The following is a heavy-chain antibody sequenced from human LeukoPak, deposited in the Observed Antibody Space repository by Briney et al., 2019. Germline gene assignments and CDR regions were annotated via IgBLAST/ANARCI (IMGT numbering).Heavy chain of an antibody. J-gene: IGHJ3*02. CDR2: IYQSGIT. CDR1: GGSISNITNSNW. CDR3: ATTVYPIVAHTGFAFDI. V-gene: IGHV4-4*02. Sequence: PSGTLSLTCAVSGGSISNITNSNWWRWGRQPPGKGREWIGEIYQSGITNYNPSLKSRVTISVDKSKNQFSLKLSSVTAADTAVYYCATTVYPIVAHTGFAFDIWGQGTMVTVSS. D-gene: IGHD5-12*01.